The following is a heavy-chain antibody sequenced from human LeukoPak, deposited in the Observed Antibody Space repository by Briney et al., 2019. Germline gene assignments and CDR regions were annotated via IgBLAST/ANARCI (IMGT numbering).Heavy chain of an antibody. CDR2: ISGSGGST. CDR3: ATDNSHWEGY. Sequence: GGSLRLSCAASGFTFSSYAVSWVRQAPGKGLEWVSAISGSGGSTYYADSVRGRFTISRDNSKNTLYLQMTRLRPEDTAVYYCATDNSHWEGYWGQGTLVTVSS. CDR1: GFTFSSYA. D-gene: IGHD7-27*01. V-gene: IGHV3-23*01. J-gene: IGHJ4*02.